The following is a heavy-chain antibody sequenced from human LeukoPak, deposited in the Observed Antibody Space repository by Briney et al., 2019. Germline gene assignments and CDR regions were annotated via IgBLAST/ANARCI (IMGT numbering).Heavy chain of an antibody. V-gene: IGHV4-59*01. CDR1: GGSISSYY. Sequence: SETLSLTCTVSGGSISSYYWSWIRQPPGKGLEWIGYIYYSGSTNYNPSLKSRVTISVDTSKNQLSLKLSSVTAADTAVYYCVRDGGDSSGYYYIDHWGQGTLVTVSS. J-gene: IGHJ4*02. CDR3: VRDGGDSSGYYYIDH. D-gene: IGHD3-22*01. CDR2: IYYSGST.